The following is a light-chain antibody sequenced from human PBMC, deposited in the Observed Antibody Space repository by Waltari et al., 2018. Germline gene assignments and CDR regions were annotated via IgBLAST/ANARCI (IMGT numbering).Light chain of an antibody. Sequence: QSALTQPASVSGSPGQSITISCTGTTSAVGTYNYVSWYQQPPGKVPKLMIYEVSSRPSGVSDRFSGSKSGNTASLTISGLQAEDEADYYCSSYTSRNTVVFGGGTKLTVL. CDR1: TSAVGTYNY. V-gene: IGLV2-14*01. CDR2: EVS. J-gene: IGLJ2*01. CDR3: SSYTSRNTVV.